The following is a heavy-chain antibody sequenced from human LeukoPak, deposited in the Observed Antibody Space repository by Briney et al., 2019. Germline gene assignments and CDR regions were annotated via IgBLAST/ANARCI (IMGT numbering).Heavy chain of an antibody. Sequence: GASVKVSCKASGYTFTSYDINWVRQATGQGLEWMGWMNPNSGNTGYAQKFQGRVTMTRNTSISTAYMELSSLRSEDTAVYYCARGWAVFGVVIFDYWGRGTLVTVSS. D-gene: IGHD3-3*01. CDR2: MNPNSGNT. V-gene: IGHV1-8*01. CDR3: ARGWAVFGVVIFDY. J-gene: IGHJ4*02. CDR1: GYTFTSYD.